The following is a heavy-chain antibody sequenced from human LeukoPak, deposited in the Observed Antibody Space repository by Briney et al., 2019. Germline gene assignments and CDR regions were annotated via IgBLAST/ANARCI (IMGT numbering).Heavy chain of an antibody. CDR3: ARICSSCLRAFDI. CDR2: INPNSGGT. V-gene: IGHV1-2*02. J-gene: IGHJ3*02. CDR1: GYTFTSHY. Sequence: ASVKVSCKASGYTFTSHYMNWVRQAPGQGLEWMGWINPNSGGTNYAQKFQGRVTLTRDTSISTVYMELHRLTSDDTALYYCARICSSCLRAFDIWGQGTMVTVSS. D-gene: IGHD6-13*01.